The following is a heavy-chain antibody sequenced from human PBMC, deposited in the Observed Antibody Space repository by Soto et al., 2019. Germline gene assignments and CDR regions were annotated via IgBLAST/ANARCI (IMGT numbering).Heavy chain of an antibody. J-gene: IGHJ4*02. V-gene: IGHV4-34*01. D-gene: IGHD5-18*01. Sequence: PSETLSLTCAVYGGSFSGYYWSWIRQPPGKGLEWIGEINHSGSTNYNPSLKSRVTISVDTSKNQFSLKLSSVTAADTAVYYCARGEYSYDSHFDYWGQGTLVTVSS. CDR3: ARGEYSYDSHFDY. CDR2: INHSGST. CDR1: GGSFSGYY.